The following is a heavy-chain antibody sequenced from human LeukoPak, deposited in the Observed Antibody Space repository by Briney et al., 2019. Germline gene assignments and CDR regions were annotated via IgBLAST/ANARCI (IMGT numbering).Heavy chain of an antibody. V-gene: IGHV4-34*01. Sequence: SETLSLTCAVYGGSFSGYYWSWIRQPPGKGLEWIGEINHSGSTNYNPSLKSRVTISVDTSKNQFSLKLSPVTAADTAVYYCASRRSITMVRGGHFDYWGQGTLVTVSS. J-gene: IGHJ4*02. CDR3: ASRRSITMVRGGHFDY. CDR2: INHSGST. D-gene: IGHD3-10*01. CDR1: GGSFSGYY.